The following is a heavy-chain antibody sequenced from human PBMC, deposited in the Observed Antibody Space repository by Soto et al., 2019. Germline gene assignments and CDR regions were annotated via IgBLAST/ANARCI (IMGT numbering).Heavy chain of an antibody. CDR3: AGVHIKYYDFWSGYYWTDRYYYYGMDV. CDR1: GGTFTSYD. Sequence: GASVKVSCKASGGTFTSYDINWVRQATGQGLEWMGWMNPNSGNTGYAQKFQGGVTMTRNTSISTAYMELSSLRSEDTAVYYCAGVHIKYYDFWSGYYWTDRYYYYGMDVWGQGTTVTVSS. D-gene: IGHD3-3*01. CDR2: MNPNSGNT. V-gene: IGHV1-8*01. J-gene: IGHJ6*02.